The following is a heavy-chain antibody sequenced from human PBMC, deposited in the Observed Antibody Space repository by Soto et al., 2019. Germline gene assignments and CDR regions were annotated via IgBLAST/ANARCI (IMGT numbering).Heavy chain of an antibody. J-gene: IGHJ6*02. CDR2: ITYDAYNK. CDR3: ARETDGMDV. CDR1: GFTISSYA. V-gene: IGHV3-30-3*01. Sequence: QVQLVESGGGVVQPGRSLRLSCAACGFTISSYAMHRVRQAPGKGLEWVAVITYDAYNKYYTDSVKGRFTISRDNSKNTLYLQVNSRRAEDTALYYCARETDGMDVWGQGTTVTVSS. D-gene: IGHD1-1*01.